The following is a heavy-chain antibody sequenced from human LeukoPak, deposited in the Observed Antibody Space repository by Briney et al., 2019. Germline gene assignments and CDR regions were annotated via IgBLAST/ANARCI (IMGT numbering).Heavy chain of an antibody. CDR3: TSSPVPGLDY. D-gene: IGHD7-27*01. CDR1: GFTFSSYA. CDR2: IKSKRFGETT. Sequence: GGSLRLSCAASGFTFSSYAMSWVRQAPGKGLEWVGRIKSKRFGETTEYAAPVEGRFTISRDDSTNTLSLQMNRLKSEDTAVYYCTSSPVPGLDYWGQGALVTVSS. V-gene: IGHV3-15*01. J-gene: IGHJ4*02.